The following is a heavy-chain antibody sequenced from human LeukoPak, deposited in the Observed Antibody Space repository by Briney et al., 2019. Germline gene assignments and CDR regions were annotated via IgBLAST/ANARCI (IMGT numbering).Heavy chain of an antibody. CDR1: GFTFSSYW. CDR3: ARATARGLPWDAFDI. J-gene: IGHJ3*02. CDR2: IKQDGSEK. Sequence: GGSLRLSCAASGFTFSSYWMSWVRQAPGKGLEWVANIKQDGSEKYYVDSVRGRFTISRDNAKNSLYLQMNSLRAEDTAVYYCARATARGLPWDAFDIWGQGTMVTVSS. D-gene: IGHD6-6*01. V-gene: IGHV3-7*04.